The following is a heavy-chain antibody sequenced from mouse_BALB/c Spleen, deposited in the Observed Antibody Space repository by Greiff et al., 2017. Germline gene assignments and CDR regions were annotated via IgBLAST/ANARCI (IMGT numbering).Heavy chain of an antibody. CDR2: IDPANGNT. Sequence: VQLQQSGAELVKPGASVKLSCTASGFNIKDTYMHWVKQRPEQGLEWIGRIDPANGNTKYDPKFQCKATITADTSSNTAYLQLSSLTSEDTAVYYCAREEYGYDPAWFAYWGQGTLVTVSA. J-gene: IGHJ3*01. CDR3: AREEYGYDPAWFAY. V-gene: IGHV14-3*02. D-gene: IGHD2-2*01. CDR1: GFNIKDTY.